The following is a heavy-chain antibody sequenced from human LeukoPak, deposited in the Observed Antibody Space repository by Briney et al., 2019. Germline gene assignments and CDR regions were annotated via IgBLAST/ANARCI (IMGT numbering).Heavy chain of an antibody. V-gene: IGHV3-33*03. Sequence: GRSLRLSCAASGFTFSSYGMHWVRQAPGKGLEWVAVIWYDGSNKYYADSVKGRFTISRDNSQNTLYLQVNSLRAEDTAVYYCATHFPYCSSGSCSYFDYWGQGTLVTVSS. CDR1: GFTFSSYG. CDR3: ATHFPYCSSGSCSYFDY. D-gene: IGHD2-15*01. J-gene: IGHJ4*02. CDR2: IWYDGSNK.